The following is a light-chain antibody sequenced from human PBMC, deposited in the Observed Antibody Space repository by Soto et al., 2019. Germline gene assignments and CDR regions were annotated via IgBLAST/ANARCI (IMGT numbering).Light chain of an antibody. CDR3: HQSYSIPLT. Sequence: DIQMTQSPSSLSASVGDRVTITCRASQSISSYLSWYQQQPGKAPKLLISAASSLQSGVPSRFSGSRSGTDFALTISSLQPEDFATYYCHQSYSIPLTFGGGTKVEIK. CDR1: QSISSY. V-gene: IGKV1-39*01. J-gene: IGKJ4*01. CDR2: AAS.